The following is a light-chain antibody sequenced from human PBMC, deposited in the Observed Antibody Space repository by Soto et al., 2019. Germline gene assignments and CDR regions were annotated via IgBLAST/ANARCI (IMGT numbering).Light chain of an antibody. V-gene: IGLV2-14*01. CDR1: SSDVGGYNY. Sequence: QSVLTQPASVSGSPGQSITISCTGTSSDVGGYNYVSWYQQHPGKAPNLMIYEVSNRPSGVSNRFSGSKSGNTASLTISGLQAEDEADYYCSSYTISSTVVFGGGTKLTVL. J-gene: IGLJ2*01. CDR3: SSYTISSTVV. CDR2: EVS.